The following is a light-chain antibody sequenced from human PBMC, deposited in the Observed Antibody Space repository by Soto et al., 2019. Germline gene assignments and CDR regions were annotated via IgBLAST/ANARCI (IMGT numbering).Light chain of an antibody. Sequence: DIVMTQTPLSLSVTPGQPASISCKSSQSLLHSNGVTYFYWYLQKPGQPPQVLIYEVSNRFSGVPDRFSGSGSGKEFSPNITSLQPDDFATYYCKRYNSYSPETFGQGTKVDIK. CDR2: EVS. J-gene: IGKJ1*01. V-gene: IGKV2D-29*01. CDR1: QSLLHSNGVTY. CDR3: KRYNSYSPET.